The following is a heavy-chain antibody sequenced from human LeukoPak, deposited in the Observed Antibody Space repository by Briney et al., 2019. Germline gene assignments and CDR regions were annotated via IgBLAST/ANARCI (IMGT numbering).Heavy chain of an antibody. V-gene: IGHV3-7*05. Sequence: PGGSLRLSCAASGFTFSSYWMSWVRQAPGKGPEWVANIKQDGGEKYYVDSVKGRFTISSDKAKNSLYLQMNSLRAEDTAVYYCARSSKAESTRYSSGWYSGPPYYYGMDVWGQGTTVTVSS. J-gene: IGHJ6*02. CDR3: ARSSKAESTRYSSGWYSGPPYYYGMDV. D-gene: IGHD6-19*01. CDR2: IKQDGGEK. CDR1: GFTFSSYW.